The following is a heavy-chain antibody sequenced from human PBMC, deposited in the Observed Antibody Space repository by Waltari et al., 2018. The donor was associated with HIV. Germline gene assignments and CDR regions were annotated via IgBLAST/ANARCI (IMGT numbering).Heavy chain of an antibody. CDR3: ARLGMKYCGGDCYPENWFDP. CDR2: IYSSGST. V-gene: IGHV4-59*08. CDR1: GGSISSYY. D-gene: IGHD2-21*02. Sequence: QVQLQESGPGLVKPSETLSLTCTVSGGSISSYYWSWIRQPPGKGLEWIGYIYSSGSTNYNPSLKSRVTISVDTSKNQFSLKLSSVTAADTAVYYCARLGMKYCGGDCYPENWFDPWGQGTLVTVSS. J-gene: IGHJ5*02.